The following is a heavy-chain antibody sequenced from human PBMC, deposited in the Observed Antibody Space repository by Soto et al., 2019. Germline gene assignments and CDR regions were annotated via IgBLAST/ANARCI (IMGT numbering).Heavy chain of an antibody. J-gene: IGHJ5*02. CDR1: GESFSGYY. CDR2: INHSGST. CDR3: ARATLSLAGSGWFDP. Sequence: SETLSLTCAVYGESFSGYYWSWIRQPPGKGLEWIGEINHSGSTNYNPSLKSRVTISVDTSKNQFSLELSSVTAADTAVYYCARATLSLAGSGWFDPWGQGTLVTVSS. V-gene: IGHV4-34*01.